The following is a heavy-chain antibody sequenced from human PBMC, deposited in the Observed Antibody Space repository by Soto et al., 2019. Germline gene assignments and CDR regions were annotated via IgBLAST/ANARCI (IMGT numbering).Heavy chain of an antibody. CDR1: GCSFISYW. Sequence: PGEPLKISWKGSGCSFISYWIGWVRQMPGKGLEWMGIIYPGDSDTRYSPSFQGQVTISADKSISTAYLQWSSLKASDTAMYYCATSRQDILTGYYTAILDYWGQGTLVTVSS. CDR2: IYPGDSDT. D-gene: IGHD3-9*01. V-gene: IGHV5-51*01. J-gene: IGHJ4*02. CDR3: ATSRQDILTGYYTAILDY.